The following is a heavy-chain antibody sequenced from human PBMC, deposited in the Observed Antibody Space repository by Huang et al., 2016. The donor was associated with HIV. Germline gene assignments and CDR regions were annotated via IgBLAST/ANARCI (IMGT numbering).Heavy chain of an antibody. CDR2: IIPIFKKA. J-gene: IGHJ3*02. V-gene: IGHV1-69*01. CDR3: ASSEGATLWGAFDI. Sequence: QVQLVQSGAEVTKPGSSVKVSCKASGGTFSTYGISWVRQAPGQGLEWRGGIIPIFKKANDEQKFQGRVTITADESTSTAYMELSSLRSEDTAVFYWASSEGATLWGAFDIWGQGTMVTVSS. CDR1: GGTFSTYG. D-gene: IGHD3-16*01.